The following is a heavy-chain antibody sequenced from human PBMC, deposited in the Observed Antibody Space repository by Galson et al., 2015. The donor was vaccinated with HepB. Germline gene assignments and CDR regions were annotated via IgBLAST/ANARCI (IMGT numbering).Heavy chain of an antibody. CDR3: ARVSSFWSGSGSYAFDI. J-gene: IGHJ3*02. CDR1: GFTVSSNY. V-gene: IGHV3-53*04. D-gene: IGHD3-10*01. Sequence: SLRLSCAASGFTVSSNYMSWVRQAPGKGLEWVSVIYSGGSTYYADSVKGRFTISRHNSKNTLYLQMNSLRAEDTAVYYCARVSSFWSGSGSYAFDIWSQGTMVTVSS. CDR2: IYSGGST.